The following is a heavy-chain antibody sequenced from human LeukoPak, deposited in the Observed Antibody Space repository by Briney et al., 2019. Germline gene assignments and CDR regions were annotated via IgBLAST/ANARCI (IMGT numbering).Heavy chain of an antibody. CDR3: ARYHYCYDSSGYYRDAFDI. J-gene: IGHJ3*02. Sequence: SSETLSLTCTVSGFSISSINYYWGWIPQPPGKGLEWIGRNYYSWSTYYNPALRSLVTTSVDTYKNQFSLKLRSVTAAATAVYFCARYHYCYDSSGYYRDAFDIWGQGTMVTVSS. CDR2: NYYSWST. CDR1: GFSISSINYY. D-gene: IGHD3-22*01. V-gene: IGHV4-39*01.